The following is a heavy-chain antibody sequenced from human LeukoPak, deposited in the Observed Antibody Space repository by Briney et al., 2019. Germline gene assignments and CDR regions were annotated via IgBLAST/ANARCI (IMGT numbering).Heavy chain of an antibody. Sequence: PSETLSLTCTVSGYSISSGYYWGWIRQPPGKGLEWIGSIYHSGSTYYNPSLKSRVTISVDTSKNQFSLKLSSVTAADTAVYYCARGIAASDWGQGTLVTVSS. V-gene: IGHV4-38-2*02. CDR2: IYHSGST. D-gene: IGHD6-13*01. CDR1: GYSISSGYY. CDR3: ARGIAASD. J-gene: IGHJ4*02.